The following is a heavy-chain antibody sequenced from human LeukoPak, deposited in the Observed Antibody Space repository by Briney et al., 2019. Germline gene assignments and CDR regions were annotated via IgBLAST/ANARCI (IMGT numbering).Heavy chain of an antibody. J-gene: IGHJ3*02. Sequence: GVSLRLSCAASGFTFNNYAMNWVRQAPGKGLEWVSGISGSGGTTYYADSVKGRSTISRDNSKNTLYLQMNSLRAEDTAIYYCARGPNFWVTPIAFDIWGQGTKVTVSS. CDR1: GFTFNNYA. CDR3: ARGPNFWVTPIAFDI. D-gene: IGHD4-23*01. V-gene: IGHV3-23*01. CDR2: ISGSGGTT.